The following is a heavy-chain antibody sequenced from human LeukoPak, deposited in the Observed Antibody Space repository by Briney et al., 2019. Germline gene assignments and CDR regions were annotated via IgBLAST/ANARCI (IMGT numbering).Heavy chain of an antibody. CDR1: GFTFSSYG. CDR2: IRYDGSNK. D-gene: IGHD6-13*01. CDR3: ARAGIAAAGTDVDY. J-gene: IGHJ4*02. Sequence: GGSLRLSCAASGFTFSSYGMHWVRQAPGKGLEWVAFIRYDGSNKYYADSVKGRFTISRDNSKNTLYLQMNSLRAEDTAVYYCARAGIAAAGTDVDYWGQGTLVTVSS. V-gene: IGHV3-30*02.